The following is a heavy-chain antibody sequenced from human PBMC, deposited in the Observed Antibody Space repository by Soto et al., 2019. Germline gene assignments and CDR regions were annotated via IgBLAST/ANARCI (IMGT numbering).Heavy chain of an antibody. V-gene: IGHV4-39*01. D-gene: IGHD3-22*01. CDR1: GGSINSSRYY. J-gene: IGHJ4*01. CDR3: ARRDSSGNYFDY. Sequence: SETLSLTCTVSGGSINSSRYYWGWIRQPPGKGLEWIATIYHSGTTYSPPSLKSRVTISVYTSKNQFSLKLSSMAAADTAVYYCARRDSSGNYFDYWGQGTLVTVSS. CDR2: IYHSGTT.